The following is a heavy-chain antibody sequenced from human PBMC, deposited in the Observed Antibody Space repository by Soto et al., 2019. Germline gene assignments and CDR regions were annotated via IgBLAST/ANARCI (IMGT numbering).Heavy chain of an antibody. J-gene: IGHJ4*02. Sequence: QVQLVESGGGVVQPGKSLRLSCAGSGFTFSSYGMDWVRQAPGKWLEWVAVISYDGSNKYYAVSVKGRFTISRDNSKNTLYLQMSSLRADDTAVYYCAKDRRGAGVRGYFDYWGQGTLVTVSS. D-gene: IGHD3-10*01. CDR3: AKDRRGAGVRGYFDY. CDR2: ISYDGSNK. V-gene: IGHV3-30*18. CDR1: GFTFSSYG.